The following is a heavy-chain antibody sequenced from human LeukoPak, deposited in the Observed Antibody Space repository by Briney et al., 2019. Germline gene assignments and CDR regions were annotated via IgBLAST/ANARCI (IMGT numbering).Heavy chain of an antibody. V-gene: IGHV4-31*03. Sequence: SQTLSLTCTVSGGSISSGGYYWRWLRQHPGKGLEWIGYIYYSGSTYYNPSLKSRVTISVDTSKNQFSLKLSSVTAADTAVYYCARDRRLGYCSSTSCTYYCFDPWGQGTLVTVSS. J-gene: IGHJ5*02. D-gene: IGHD2-2*01. CDR2: IYYSGST. CDR3: ARDRRLGYCSSTSCTYYCFDP. CDR1: GGSISSGGYY.